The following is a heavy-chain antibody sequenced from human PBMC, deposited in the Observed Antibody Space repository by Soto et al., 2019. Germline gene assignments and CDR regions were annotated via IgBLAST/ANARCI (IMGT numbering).Heavy chain of an antibody. CDR1: GSIFVTYG. V-gene: IGHV1-18*01. D-gene: IGHD3-16*01. CDR3: AMVDNYVTPTPQGV. CDR2: ISPYSGNT. Sequence: QVSLVKLGEEVRNLGSSGKVSSRALGSIFVTYGMPWLRQPLGQGLEWMGWISPYSGNTHYASKVQGRLTITTDTSTSTAYMALGSLTSDDTAVYYCAMVDNYVTPTPQGVWGQGTTVTVSS. J-gene: IGHJ6*02.